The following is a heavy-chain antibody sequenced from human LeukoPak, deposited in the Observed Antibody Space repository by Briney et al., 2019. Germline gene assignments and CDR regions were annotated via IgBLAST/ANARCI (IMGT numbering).Heavy chain of an antibody. CDR2: ISSGSSTI. Sequence: GGSLRLSCEASKFTFSSYTMNWVRQAPGKGLEWISYISSGSSTIYYADSVKGRFTISRDNAKNSLYLQMDSLRDEDTAVYYCARERGKGIAAAGTSEGWFDPWGQGTLVTVSS. J-gene: IGHJ5*02. V-gene: IGHV3-48*02. CDR1: KFTFSSYT. D-gene: IGHD6-13*01. CDR3: ARERGKGIAAAGTSEGWFDP.